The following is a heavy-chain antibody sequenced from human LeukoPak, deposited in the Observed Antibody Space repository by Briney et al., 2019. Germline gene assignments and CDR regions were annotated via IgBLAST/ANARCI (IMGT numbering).Heavy chain of an antibody. Sequence: ASVKVSCKASGYTFTGYYMHWVRQAPGQGLEWMGRINPNSGGTNYAQKFQGRVTMTRDTSISTAYMELSRLRSDDTAVYYCAREMWYVSSGYYYGYWGQGTLVTVSS. J-gene: IGHJ4*02. CDR3: AREMWYVSSGYYYGY. D-gene: IGHD3-22*01. CDR1: GYTFTGYY. V-gene: IGHV1-2*06. CDR2: INPNSGGT.